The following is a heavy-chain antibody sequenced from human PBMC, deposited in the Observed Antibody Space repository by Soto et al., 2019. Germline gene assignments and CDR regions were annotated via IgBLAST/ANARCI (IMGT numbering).Heavy chain of an antibody. CDR2: VTDRGST. J-gene: IGHJ4*02. V-gene: IGHV4-34*01. Sequence: SETLSLTCAVYGESFSGHSWGWIRQPPGKGLEWIGEVTDRGSTKYSPSLKSRVDISVDRSKNQFSLRLSSVTAADTAIYCCARVDDYWGQGTLVTVSS. CDR1: GESFSGHS. CDR3: ARVDDY.